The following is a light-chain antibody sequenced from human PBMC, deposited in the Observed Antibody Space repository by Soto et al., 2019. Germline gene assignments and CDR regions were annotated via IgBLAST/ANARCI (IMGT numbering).Light chain of an antibody. Sequence: DIQMTQSPSTLSASVGDRVTITCRASQSINSWVAWYQQKPGKAPKVLISDASTLESGVPSRFSGSGSGTEFTLTIGGLRPDDFATYYCQRYNAFSQTFGQGTKV. CDR2: DAS. J-gene: IGKJ1*01. V-gene: IGKV1-5*01. CDR3: QRYNAFSQT. CDR1: QSINSW.